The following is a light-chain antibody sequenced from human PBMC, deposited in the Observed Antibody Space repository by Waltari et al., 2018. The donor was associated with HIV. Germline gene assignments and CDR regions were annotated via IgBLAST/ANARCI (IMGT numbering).Light chain of an antibody. CDR3: SSYVGNNIYV. V-gene: IGLV2-8*01. Sequence: QSALTQPPSASGSPGQSVTISCIGTSSDVGPYNYVSWYQHHPGRAPKLMIFEVNQRASGVPDRVSASRSGNTAYLTVSGLQPEDEADYYCSSYVGNNIYVFGTGTKVTVL. J-gene: IGLJ1*01. CDR2: EVN. CDR1: SSDVGPYNY.